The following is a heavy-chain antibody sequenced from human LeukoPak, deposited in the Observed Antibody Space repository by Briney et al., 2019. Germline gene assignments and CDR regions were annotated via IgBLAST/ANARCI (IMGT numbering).Heavy chain of an antibody. CDR1: GGSFSGYY. Sequence: PSETLSLTCAVYGGSFSGYYWSWLRQPAGKGLEWIGRIYTSGNTHYNPSLKSRVTMSLDASKNQFSLKLTSVTAADTAIYYCTRSADYGVYNWFDPWGQGTLVTVSS. J-gene: IGHJ5*02. D-gene: IGHD4-17*01. CDR3: TRSADYGVYNWFDP. V-gene: IGHV4-59*10. CDR2: IYTSGNT.